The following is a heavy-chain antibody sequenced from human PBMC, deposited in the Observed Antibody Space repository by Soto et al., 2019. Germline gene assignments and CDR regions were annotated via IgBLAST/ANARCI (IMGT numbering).Heavy chain of an antibody. V-gene: IGHV3-30-3*01. CDR2: ISYDGSNK. J-gene: IGHJ2*01. Sequence: GGSLRLSCAASGFTFSSYAMHWVRQAPGKGLEWVAVISYDGSNKYYADSVKGRFTISSDNSKNTLYLQMNSLRAEDTAVYYCARDPLWGTAMVLWYFDLWGRGTLVTVSS. D-gene: IGHD5-18*01. CDR1: GFTFSSYA. CDR3: ARDPLWGTAMVLWYFDL.